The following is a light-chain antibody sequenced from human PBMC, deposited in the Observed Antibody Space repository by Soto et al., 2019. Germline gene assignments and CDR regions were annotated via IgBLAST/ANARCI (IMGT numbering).Light chain of an antibody. Sequence: QSALTQPASVSGSPGQSITISCTGTSSDVGGYNYVSWYQQHPGKAPKLMIYDVSNRPSGVSNRFSGSKSGNTASLTISGLQAEDEADYYCSSYTTSSPHVVFRGGTQLTVL. CDR3: SSYTTSSPHVV. J-gene: IGLJ2*01. CDR1: SSDVGGYNY. V-gene: IGLV2-14*01. CDR2: DVS.